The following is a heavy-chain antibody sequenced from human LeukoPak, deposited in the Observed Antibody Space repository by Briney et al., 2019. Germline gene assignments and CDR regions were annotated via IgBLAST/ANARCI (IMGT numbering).Heavy chain of an antibody. CDR3: ARQGSDNFFDS. CDR2: VSQWNT. CDR1: NDYIKDYY. D-gene: IGHD2-21*01. Sequence: SETLSLTCTLANDYIKDYYWSWIRQPAGKGLEWIGRVSQWNTNYNPSLMSGGTMSVQASKNQFSLKLNSATAADTAVYYCARQGSDNFFDSWGLGILVTVSS. J-gene: IGHJ4*02. V-gene: IGHV4-4*07.